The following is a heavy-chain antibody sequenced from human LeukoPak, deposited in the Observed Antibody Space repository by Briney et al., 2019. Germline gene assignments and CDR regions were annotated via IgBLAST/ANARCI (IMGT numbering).Heavy chain of an antibody. CDR1: GFTFSNYW. CDR2: INGDGSRK. J-gene: IGHJ4*02. CDR3: AGGYYAGY. V-gene: IGHV3-7*04. Sequence: GGSLSLSCVGSGFTFSNYWINWVRQAPGKGLEWVGNINGDGSRKNYADSVKGRFTISRDNSKNSLYLQMDSLRAEDTALYYCAGGYYAGYWGQGTQVTVSS. D-gene: IGHD2-2*01.